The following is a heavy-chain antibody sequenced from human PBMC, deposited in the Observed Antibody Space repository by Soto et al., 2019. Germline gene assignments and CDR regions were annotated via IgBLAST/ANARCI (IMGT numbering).Heavy chain of an antibody. Sequence: NPSETLSLTCAVSGGSIRSGGFYWSWIRQHPGKGLEWIGFIYYSGSAFYNPSLKSRLTISVDTSNNQFSLTLTSVTAADTAVYYCARGISVAGNAFDIWGQGTMVTVSS. V-gene: IGHV4-31*11. CDR1: GGSIRSGGFY. CDR2: IYYSGSA. CDR3: ARGISVAGNAFDI. J-gene: IGHJ3*02. D-gene: IGHD6-19*01.